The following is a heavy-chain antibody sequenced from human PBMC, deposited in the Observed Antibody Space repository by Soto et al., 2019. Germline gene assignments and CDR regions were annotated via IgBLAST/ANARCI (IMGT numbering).Heavy chain of an antibody. Sequence: SVNVSCKASGGTYSGYTISWVRHAPGQGLEWMGRIIPILGIANYAQKFQGRVTITADKSTSTAYMELSSLRSEDTAVYYCASSRRGYSGYDLDYYYYMDVWGKGTTVTVSS. CDR2: IIPILGIA. J-gene: IGHJ6*03. V-gene: IGHV1-69*02. CDR3: ASSRRGYSGYDLDYYYYMDV. CDR1: GGTYSGYT. D-gene: IGHD5-12*01.